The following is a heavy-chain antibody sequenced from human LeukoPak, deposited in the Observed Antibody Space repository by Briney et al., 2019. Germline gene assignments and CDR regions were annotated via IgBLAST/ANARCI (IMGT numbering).Heavy chain of an antibody. Sequence: GGSLTLSCAASGFIFSSYAMNWGRQAPGKGLEWVSAISGSGDGKYYADSVKGRFTVSRDNSKNTLSMQMNNLRAEDSAVYYCAKGVGGYCSSTDCRAYDNWGQGTLVTVSS. V-gene: IGHV3-23*01. CDR2: ISGSGDGK. J-gene: IGHJ4*02. CDR1: GFIFSSYA. CDR3: AKGVGGYCSSTDCRAYDN. D-gene: IGHD2-2*01.